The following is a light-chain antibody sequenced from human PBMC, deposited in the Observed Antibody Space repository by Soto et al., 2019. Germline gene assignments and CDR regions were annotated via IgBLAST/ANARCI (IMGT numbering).Light chain of an antibody. J-gene: IGKJ1*01. CDR1: QTIDKY. V-gene: IGKV1-39*01. CDR2: GAS. CDR3: QQSYSSPGT. Sequence: IQMTQSPSSLSASVGDRVTITCRASQTIDKYLNWYQHIPGRAPKLLIYGASSLQSGVPTRFSGSGGATYFTLTISSLQHEDFATYYCQQSYSSPGTFGRGTRVE.